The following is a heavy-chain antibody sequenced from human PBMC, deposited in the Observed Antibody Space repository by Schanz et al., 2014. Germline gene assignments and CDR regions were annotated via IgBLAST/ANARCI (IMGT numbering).Heavy chain of an antibody. D-gene: IGHD3-10*01. CDR2: IGGDASRT. Sequence: VQLVESGGGVVQPGGSLRLSCAASGFTFSSYGMHWVRQAPGKGPEWVSAIGGDASRTYYADSVKGRFTISRDNSKSPRYPQRNGLRADDTAVYYCARPPPLVRGIAGWFGPWGQGSLVTVSS. V-gene: IGHV3-23*04. CDR3: ARPPPLVRGIAGWFGP. J-gene: IGHJ5*02. CDR1: GFTFSSYG.